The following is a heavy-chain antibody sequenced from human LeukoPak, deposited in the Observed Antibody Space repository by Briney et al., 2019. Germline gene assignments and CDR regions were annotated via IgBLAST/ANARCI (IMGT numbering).Heavy chain of an antibody. V-gene: IGHV1-18*01. CDR2: ISAYNGNT. CDR1: GYTFNSYG. J-gene: IGHJ6*03. CDR3: ARAGPYSSGWLRSGYYYYYMDV. Sequence: ASVKVSCKASGYTFNSYGISWVRQAPGQGLEWMGWISAYNGNTNYAQKLQGRVTMTTDTSTSTAYMELRSLRSDDTAVYYCARAGPYSSGWLRSGYYYYYMDVWGKGTTVTVSS. D-gene: IGHD6-19*01.